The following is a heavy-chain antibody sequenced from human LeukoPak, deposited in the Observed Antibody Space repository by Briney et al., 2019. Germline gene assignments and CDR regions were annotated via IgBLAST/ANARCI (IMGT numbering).Heavy chain of an antibody. V-gene: IGHV1-18*01. J-gene: IGHJ4*02. D-gene: IGHD1-1*01. CDR2: ISAYNGNT. CDR3: ARDGALGPERPPDY. CDR1: GYTFTSYG. Sequence: ASVTVSCKASGYTFTSYGISWVRQAPGQGLEWMGWISAYNGNTNYAQKLQGRVTLTTDTSTNTAYMELRSLRSDDTAVYYCARDGALGPERPPDYWGQGTLVTVSS.